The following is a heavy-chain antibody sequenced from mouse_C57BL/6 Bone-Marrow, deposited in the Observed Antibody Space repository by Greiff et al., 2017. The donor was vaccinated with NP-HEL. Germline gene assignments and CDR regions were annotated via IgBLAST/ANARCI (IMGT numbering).Heavy chain of an antibody. CDR2: ILPGSGST. CDR3: ERGEAYYYGSSYWYFDV. CDR1: GYTFTGYW. Sequence: QVHVKQSGAELMKPGASVKLSCKATGYTFTGYWIEWVKQRPGHGLEWIGEILPGSGSTNYNEKFKGKATFTADTSSNTAYMQLSSLTTEDSAIYYCERGEAYYYGSSYWYFDVWGTGTAVTVSS. D-gene: IGHD1-1*01. J-gene: IGHJ1*03. V-gene: IGHV1-9*01.